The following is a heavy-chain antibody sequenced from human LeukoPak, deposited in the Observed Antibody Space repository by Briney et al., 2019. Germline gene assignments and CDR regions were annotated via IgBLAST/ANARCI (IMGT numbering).Heavy chain of an antibody. CDR1: GFTFSRFG. CDR3: AKQVATMESDFDF. V-gene: IGHV3-30*18. D-gene: IGHD5-12*01. Sequence: GGSLRLSCAASGFTFSRFGMHWVRQAPGKGLEWVALISYDGSNKDYVDSVKGRFTISRDNSKNTLYLQMNSLRAEDTAVYHCAKQVATMESDFDFWGQGTLVTVSS. J-gene: IGHJ4*02. CDR2: ISYDGSNK.